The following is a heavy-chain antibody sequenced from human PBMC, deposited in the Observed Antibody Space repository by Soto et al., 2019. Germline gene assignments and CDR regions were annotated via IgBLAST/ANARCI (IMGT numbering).Heavy chain of an antibody. CDR1: GGSISSGDYY. D-gene: IGHD6-13*01. V-gene: IGHV4-30-4*01. CDR2: IYYSGST. CDR3: ARAGQQLVKTINWFDP. J-gene: IGHJ5*02. Sequence: SETLSLTCTVSGGSISSGDYYWSWIRQPPGKGLEWIGYIYYSGSTYYNPSLKSRVTISVDTSKNQFSLKLSSVTAADTAVYYCARAGQQLVKTINWFDPWGQGTLVTVSS.